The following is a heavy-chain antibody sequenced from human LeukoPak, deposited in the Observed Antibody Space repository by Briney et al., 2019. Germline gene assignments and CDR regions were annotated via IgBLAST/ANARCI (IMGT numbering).Heavy chain of an antibody. CDR1: GGSISTYY. J-gene: IGHJ3*02. CDR3: ARTVGATQGIDAFDI. Sequence: SETLSLTCTVSGGSISTYYWSWIRQPPGKGLEWIGYIYYSGSTNYNPSLKSRVTISVDTSKNQFSLKLSSVTAADTAMYYCARTVGATQGIDAFDIWGQGTMVTVSS. CDR2: IYYSGST. V-gene: IGHV4-59*01. D-gene: IGHD1-26*01.